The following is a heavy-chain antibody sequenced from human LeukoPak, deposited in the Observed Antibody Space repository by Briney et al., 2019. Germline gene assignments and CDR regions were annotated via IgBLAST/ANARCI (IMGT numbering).Heavy chain of an antibody. CDR2: IIPILGIA. CDR1: GGTFSIYT. D-gene: IGHD3-22*01. CDR3: ARDQADSSGYLFDY. Sequence: SVTVSFKASGGTFSIYTISWVRQAPGQGLEWMGRIIPILGIANYSQKFQGRVTITADKSTSTAYMELSSLRSEDTAVYYCARDQADSSGYLFDYWGQGTLVTVSS. V-gene: IGHV1-69*04. J-gene: IGHJ4*02.